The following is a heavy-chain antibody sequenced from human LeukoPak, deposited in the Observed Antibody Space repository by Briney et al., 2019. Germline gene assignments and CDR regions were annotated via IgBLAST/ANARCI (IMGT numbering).Heavy chain of an antibody. V-gene: IGHV3-23*01. CDR3: ARLHYDVLTGPFDY. J-gene: IGHJ4*02. CDR1: GFTFSSYA. D-gene: IGHD3-9*01. Sequence: GSLRLSCAASGFTFSSYAMSWVRQAPGKGLEWVSAISGSGGSTYYADSVKGRFTISRDNSKNTLYLQMNSLRAEDTAVYYCARLHYDVLTGPFDYWGQGTLVTVSS. CDR2: ISGSGGST.